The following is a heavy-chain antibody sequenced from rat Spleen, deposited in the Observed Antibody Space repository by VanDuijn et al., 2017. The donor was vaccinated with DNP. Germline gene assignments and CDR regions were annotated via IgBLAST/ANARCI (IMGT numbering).Heavy chain of an antibody. J-gene: IGHJ3*01. CDR2: INSAGTT. D-gene: IGHD1-10*01. CDR1: DYSVTSSYR. Sequence: EVQLQESGPGLVKPSQSFSLTCSVTDYSVTSSYRWNWIRKVPGNKLEWMGYINSAGTTNYNPSLKSRISITRDTSKNQFFLQVNSVTTEDTATYYCARSPYNNYWFAYWGQGTLVTVSS. CDR3: ARSPYNNYWFAY. V-gene: IGHV3-3*01.